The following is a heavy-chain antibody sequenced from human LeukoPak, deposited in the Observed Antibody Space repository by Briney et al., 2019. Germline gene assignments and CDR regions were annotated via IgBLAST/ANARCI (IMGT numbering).Heavy chain of an antibody. CDR1: GFTFSSYA. J-gene: IGHJ4*02. Sequence: GGSLRLSCAASGFTFSSYAMSWVRQAPGKGLEWVSAISGSGGSTYYADSVKGRFTISRDNAKNSLYLQMDSLRVEDTAVYYCAKGKRYPDYWGQGTLVTVSS. CDR2: ISGSGGST. CDR3: AKGKRYPDY. V-gene: IGHV3-23*01. D-gene: IGHD1-1*01.